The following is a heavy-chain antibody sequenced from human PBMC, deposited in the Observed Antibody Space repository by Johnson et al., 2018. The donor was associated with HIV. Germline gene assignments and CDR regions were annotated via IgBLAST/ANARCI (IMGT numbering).Heavy chain of an antibody. Sequence: VQLVESGGGLVQPGGSLRLSCAGSGFTVSSNYMSWVRQAPGKGLEWVSVIYSGGSTYYADSVKGRFTISRDNSKNTLYLQIDSLRAEDTAVYYCARDPHYYDSNDAFDIWGQGTMVTVSS. J-gene: IGHJ3*02. CDR1: GFTVSSNY. D-gene: IGHD3-22*01. CDR3: ARDPHYYDSNDAFDI. V-gene: IGHV3-66*01. CDR2: IYSGGST.